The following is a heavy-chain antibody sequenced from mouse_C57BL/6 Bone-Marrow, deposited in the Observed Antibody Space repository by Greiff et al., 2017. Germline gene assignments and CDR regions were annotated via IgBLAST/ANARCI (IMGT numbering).Heavy chain of an antibody. J-gene: IGHJ1*03. Sequence: ESGPGLVKPSQSLSLTCSVTGYSITSGYYWNWIRQFPGNKLEWMGYISYDGSNNYNPSLKNRISITRDTSKNQFFLKLNSVTTEDTATYYCARGCYYGSPFDVWGTGTTVTVSS. CDR1: GYSITSGYY. V-gene: IGHV3-6*01. D-gene: IGHD1-1*01. CDR3: ARGCYYGSPFDV. CDR2: ISYDGSN.